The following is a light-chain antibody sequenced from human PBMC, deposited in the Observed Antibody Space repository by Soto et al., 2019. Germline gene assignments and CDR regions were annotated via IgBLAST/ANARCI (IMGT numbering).Light chain of an antibody. CDR3: QQYNNWPLT. CDR2: DAS. V-gene: IGKV3D-15*01. Sequence: EIVMTQSQATLSVSPGDRATLSCRASQSVDNDLAWYQQKPGQPPRLLIYDASTRATGIPARFSGSQSGTEFTLTISSLLSEDLAVYFCQQYNNWPLTFGGGTKVETK. CDR1: QSVDND. J-gene: IGKJ4*01.